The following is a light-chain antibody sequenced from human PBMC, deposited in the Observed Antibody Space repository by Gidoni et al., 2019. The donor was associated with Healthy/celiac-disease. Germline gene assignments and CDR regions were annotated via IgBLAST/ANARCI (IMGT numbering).Light chain of an antibody. J-gene: IGKJ3*01. CDR2: DAS. CDR1: QSVSSY. CDR3: QQREGFT. Sequence: EIVLTQSPATLSLSPGERATLSCRASQSVSSYLAWYQQKPGQALRLLIYDASNRATGIPARFSGSGSGTDFTLTISSLEPEDFAVYYCQQREGFTFGPXTKVDIK. V-gene: IGKV3-11*01.